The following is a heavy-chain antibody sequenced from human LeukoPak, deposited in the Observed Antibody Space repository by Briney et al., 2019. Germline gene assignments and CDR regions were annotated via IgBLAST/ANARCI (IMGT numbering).Heavy chain of an antibody. CDR3: ARETTLYQLLRYWYFDL. D-gene: IGHD2-2*01. CDR1: GGSISSGDYY. CDR2: IYYSGST. V-gene: IGHV4-30-4*01. Sequence: SQPLSLTCTVSGGSISSGDYYWSWIRQPPGKGLEWIGYIYYSGSTYYNPSLKSRVTISVDTSKNQFSLKLSSVTAADTAVYYCARETTLYQLLRYWYFDLWGRGTLVTVSS. J-gene: IGHJ2*01.